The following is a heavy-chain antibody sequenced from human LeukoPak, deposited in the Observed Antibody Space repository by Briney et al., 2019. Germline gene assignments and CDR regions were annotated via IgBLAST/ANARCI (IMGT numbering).Heavy chain of an antibody. CDR2: ISGRDDTTYYTDSPEGST. Sequence: GGSLRLSCEASGFTFLNYAMSWVRQAPGKGLQWVSGISGRDDTTYYTDSPEGSTYYTNSAEGRFTISRDNSRSTLYLQMNFLRTDDTAVYYCVKDRPNYYGSEGHYYRQDGDSWGQGTLVTVSS. CDR3: VKDRPNYYGSEGHYYRQDGDS. J-gene: IGHJ5*01. V-gene: IGHV3-23*01. D-gene: IGHD3-22*01. CDR1: GFTFLNYA.